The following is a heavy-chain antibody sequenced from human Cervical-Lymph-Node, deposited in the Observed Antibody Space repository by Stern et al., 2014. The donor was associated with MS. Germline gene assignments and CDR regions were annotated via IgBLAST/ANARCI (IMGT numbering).Heavy chain of an antibody. CDR1: GFSLTTSAVG. CDR2: LYWDDER. V-gene: IGHV2-5*02. CDR3: VRRRSAWLVGVYFDY. Sequence: QVTLRESGPPLVKPTQTLTLTCTFSGFSLTTSAVGVGWIRRPPGKALEWLGILYWDDERRYSPSLKSRLTITKDTSKNQVVLTMTNMDPVDTATYYCVRRRSAWLVGVYFDYWGQGTLLTVSS. D-gene: IGHD3-3*01. J-gene: IGHJ4*02.